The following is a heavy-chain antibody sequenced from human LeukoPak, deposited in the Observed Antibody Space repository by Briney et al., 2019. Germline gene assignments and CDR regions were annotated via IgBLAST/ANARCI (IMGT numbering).Heavy chain of an antibody. D-gene: IGHD5-18*01. J-gene: IGHJ4*02. CDR3: ARVRAAMEFDY. CDR2: ISSNGGST. Sequence: PGGSLRLSCAASGFTFSSYAMHWVRQAPGKGLEYVSAISSNGGSTYYANSVKGRFTISRDNSKNTLYLQMGSLRAEDMAVYYCARVRAAMEFDYWGQGTLVTVSS. V-gene: IGHV3-64*01. CDR1: GFTFSSYA.